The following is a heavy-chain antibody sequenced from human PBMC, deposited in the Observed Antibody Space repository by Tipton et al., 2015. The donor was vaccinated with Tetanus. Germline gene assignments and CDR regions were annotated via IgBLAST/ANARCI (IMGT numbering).Heavy chain of an antibody. CDR3: ARDRRQYYYDSSGETEYYYYGMDV. J-gene: IGHJ6*02. CDR2: IYYSGST. V-gene: IGHV4-31*03. Sequence: TLSLTCTVSGGSISSGGYYWSWIRQHPGKGLEWIGYIYYSGSTYYNPSLKSRVTISVDTSKNQFSLKLSSVTAADTAVYYCARDRRQYYYDSSGETEYYYYGMDVWGQGTTVTVSS. CDR1: GGSISSGGYY. D-gene: IGHD3-22*01.